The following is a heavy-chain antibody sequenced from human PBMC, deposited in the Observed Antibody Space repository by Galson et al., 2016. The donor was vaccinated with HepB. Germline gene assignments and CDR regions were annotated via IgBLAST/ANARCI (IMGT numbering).Heavy chain of an antibody. J-gene: IGHJ4*02. Sequence: SLRLSCAASGFTFSSYSMHWARQAPGKGLYWVAFISNDGINQHYADSVKGRFTISRDNSKNTVNLQMNSLRAEDTAVYYCARDRTYYYGSGTQGHFDYWGQGTLVTVSS. V-gene: IGHV3-30-3*01. CDR1: GFTFSSYS. D-gene: IGHD3-10*01. CDR3: ARDRTYYYGSGTQGHFDY. CDR2: ISNDGINQ.